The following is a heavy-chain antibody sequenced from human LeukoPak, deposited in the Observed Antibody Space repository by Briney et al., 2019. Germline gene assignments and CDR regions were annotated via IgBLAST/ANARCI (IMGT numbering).Heavy chain of an antibody. CDR3: AREGGSGSYGYDY. CDR1: GFTFSSYA. Sequence: GGSLRLSCAASGFTFSSYAMGWVRQAPGKGLEWVSVIYSAGSTYYADSVKGRFTISRDNSKNTVYLQMNSLRPVDTAVYYCAREGGSGSYGYDYWGQGTLDTVSS. CDR2: IYSAGST. D-gene: IGHD3-10*01. V-gene: IGHV3-53*05. J-gene: IGHJ4*02.